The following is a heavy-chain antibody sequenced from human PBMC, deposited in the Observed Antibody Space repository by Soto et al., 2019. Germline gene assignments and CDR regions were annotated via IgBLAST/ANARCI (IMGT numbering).Heavy chain of an antibody. D-gene: IGHD3-3*01. CDR2: INHSGST. Sequence: SETLSLTCAVYVVSFSGYYWSWIRQPPGKGLEWIGEINHSGSTNYNPSLKSRVTISVDTSKNQFSLKLSSVTAADTAVYYCAGGRHDFWSGSHYGMEVWGQGTTVSVSS. V-gene: IGHV4-34*01. CDR3: AGGRHDFWSGSHYGMEV. J-gene: IGHJ6*02. CDR1: VVSFSGYY.